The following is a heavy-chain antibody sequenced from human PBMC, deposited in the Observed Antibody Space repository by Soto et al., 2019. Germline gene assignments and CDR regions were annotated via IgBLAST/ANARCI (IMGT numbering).Heavy chain of an antibody. D-gene: IGHD2-15*01. CDR2: INAGNGNT. CDR3: PRRAVVVDY. CDR1: GYTFTSYA. V-gene: IGHV1-3*01. Sequence: QVQLVQSGAEVKKPGASVKVSCKASGYTFTSYAMPWVRQAPGQRLEWMGWINAGNGNTKHSQTCQGRVTITRDTSASTAYMEPSSLRSEDTAVYYCPRRAVVVDYWGQGTLVTVSS. J-gene: IGHJ4*02.